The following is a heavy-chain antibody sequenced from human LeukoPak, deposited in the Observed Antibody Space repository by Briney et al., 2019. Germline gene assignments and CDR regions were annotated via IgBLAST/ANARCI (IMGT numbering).Heavy chain of an antibody. CDR1: GDSISTYY. CDR3: ATFYYDMAFDI. V-gene: IGHV4-34*01. D-gene: IGHD3-22*01. CDR2: INHSGST. J-gene: IGHJ3*02. Sequence: PSETLSLTCTVSGDSISTYYYNWIRQPPGKGLEWIGEINHSGSTNYNPSLKSRVTISVDTSKNQFSLKLSSVTAAGRAVYYCATFYYDMAFDIWGQGTMVTVSS.